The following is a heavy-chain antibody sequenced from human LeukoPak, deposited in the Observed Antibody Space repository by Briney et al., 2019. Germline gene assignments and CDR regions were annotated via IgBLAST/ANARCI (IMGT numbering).Heavy chain of an antibody. J-gene: IGHJ6*02. Sequence: GGSLRLSCAASGFTFSSYAMHLVRQAPGKGLEWVAVISYDGSNKYYADSVKGRFTISRDNSKNTLYLQMNSLRAEDTAVYYCARDIGYCSGGSCSDYGMDVWGQGTTATVSS. V-gene: IGHV3-30*04. CDR2: ISYDGSNK. CDR3: ARDIGYCSGGSCSDYGMDV. D-gene: IGHD2-15*01. CDR1: GFTFSSYA.